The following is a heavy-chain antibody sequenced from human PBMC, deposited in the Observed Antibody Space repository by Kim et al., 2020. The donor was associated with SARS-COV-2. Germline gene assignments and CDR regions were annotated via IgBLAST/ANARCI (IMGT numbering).Heavy chain of an antibody. CDR1: GGTISNSA. D-gene: IGHD4-4*01. CDR3: ARGHGSLPDYKNFDS. CDR2: IIPSFYTA. J-gene: IGHJ4*02. V-gene: IGHV1-69*13. Sequence: SVKVSCKASGGTISNSAISWVRQAPGQGLEWMGGIIPSFYTANYAQKFQGRVTITADEFTRTAYMELRSLTSEDTAVYYCARGHGSLPDYKNFDSWGQGTQVIVSS.